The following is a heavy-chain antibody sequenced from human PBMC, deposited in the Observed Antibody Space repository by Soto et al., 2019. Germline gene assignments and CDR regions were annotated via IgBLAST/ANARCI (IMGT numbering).Heavy chain of an antibody. D-gene: IGHD4-17*01. CDR3: ARVHKYGGNSDAFDI. Sequence: QVHLVQSGAEVKKPGSSVKVSCKASGGTFSPSSINWLRQAHGQRPEWMGNILPVSGTADYAQKFRDRVTTAADKSTNTAYMELRSLVSEDAGVYYCARVHKYGGNSDAFDIWGQGTVGTFSS. J-gene: IGHJ3*02. V-gene: IGHV1-69*14. CDR1: GGTFSPSS. CDR2: ILPVSGTA.